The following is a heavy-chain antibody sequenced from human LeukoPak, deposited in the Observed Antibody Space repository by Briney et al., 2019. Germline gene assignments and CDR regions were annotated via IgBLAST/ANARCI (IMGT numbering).Heavy chain of an antibody. V-gene: IGHV3-30*18. CDR1: GFTFSSYG. J-gene: IGHJ6*03. CDR3: AKDRRHSGYASHRYMDV. CDR2: ISYDGSNK. Sequence: GGSLRLSCAASGFTFSSYGMHWVHQAPGKGLEWVAVISYDGSNKYYADSVKGRFTISRDNSKNTLYLQMNSLRAEDTAVYYCAKDRRHSGYASHRYMDVWGKGTTVTVSS. D-gene: IGHD5-12*01.